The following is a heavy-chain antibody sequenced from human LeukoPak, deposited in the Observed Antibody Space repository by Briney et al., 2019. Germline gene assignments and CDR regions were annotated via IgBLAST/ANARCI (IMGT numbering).Heavy chain of an antibody. CDR2: MNPNSGNT. Sequence: ASVKVSCKASGYTLTSYDINWVRQATGQGLDWMGWMNPNSGNTGYAQKFHGRATMTRIPSLRTAYMELSSLRSEDTAVYYCARGTYYYDSSGCRAFDIWGQGTMVTVSS. D-gene: IGHD3-22*01. V-gene: IGHV1-8*01. CDR1: GYTLTSYD. J-gene: IGHJ3*02. CDR3: ARGTYYYDSSGCRAFDI.